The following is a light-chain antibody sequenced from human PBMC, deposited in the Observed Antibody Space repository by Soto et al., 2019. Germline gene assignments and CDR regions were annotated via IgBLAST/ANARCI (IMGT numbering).Light chain of an antibody. CDR3: SSYTSSTTYV. V-gene: IGLV2-14*01. J-gene: IGLJ1*01. CDR1: SSDVGGYNY. Sequence: QSVLTQPASVSASPGQAIAIYSTGTSSDVGGYNYVSWYQQHPGKAPKLMIYDVSNRPSGVSNRFSGSKSGNTASLTISGLQAEDEADYYCSSYTSSTTYVFGTGT. CDR2: DVS.